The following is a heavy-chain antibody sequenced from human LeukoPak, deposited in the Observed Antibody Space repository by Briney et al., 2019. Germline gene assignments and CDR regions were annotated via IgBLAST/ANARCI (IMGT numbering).Heavy chain of an antibody. CDR1: GFTFSSYG. D-gene: IGHD3-10*01. V-gene: IGHV3-30*18. CDR2: ISYDGSNK. J-gene: IGHJ4*02. CDR3: AKADPYGSDY. Sequence: GSLRLSCAASGFTFSSYGMHWVRQAPGKGLEWVAVISYDGSNKYYADSVKGRFTISRDNSKNTLYLQMNSLRAEDTAVYYCAKADPYGSDYWGQGTLVTVSS.